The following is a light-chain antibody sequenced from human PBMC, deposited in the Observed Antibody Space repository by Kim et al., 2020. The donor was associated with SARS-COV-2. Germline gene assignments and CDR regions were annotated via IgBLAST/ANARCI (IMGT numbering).Light chain of an antibody. V-gene: IGLV4-69*01. CDR1: LVPATYA. Sequence: TCPLSLVPATYATAWQQQQPGKGPCYLMKVDSDGGPTEGDPIPDRFSCSSSRAERYLTISSLQSEDEADYYCQTWDTGIRVFGGGTQLTVL. CDR3: QTWDTGIRV. J-gene: IGLJ3*02. CDR2: VDSDGGP.